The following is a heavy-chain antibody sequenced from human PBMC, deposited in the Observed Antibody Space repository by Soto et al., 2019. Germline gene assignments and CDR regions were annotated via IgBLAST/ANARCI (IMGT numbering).Heavy chain of an antibody. J-gene: IGHJ6*02. CDR3: ARRIAEAGGYYYYAFDV. CDR2: IDPADSKT. Sequence: GESLKISCTGSGYNFDTYWVNWVRQLPGKGLEWMGRIDPADSKTKYSPSLEGHITISVDKSIQTTYLHWSSLKASDTAMYYCARRIAEAGGYYYYAFDVWGQGTAVTVSS. V-gene: IGHV5-10-1*01. D-gene: IGHD6-19*01. CDR1: GYNFDTYW.